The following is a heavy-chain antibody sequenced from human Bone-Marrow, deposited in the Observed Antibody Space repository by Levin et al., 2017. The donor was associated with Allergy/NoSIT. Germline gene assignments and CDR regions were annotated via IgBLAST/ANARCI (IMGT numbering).Heavy chain of an antibody. CDR3: ARLRDIRGYSYGPRKGEYCSGGSCYFLGWFDP. CDR1: GGTFSSYA. CDR2: IIPILGIA. V-gene: IGHV1-69*04. J-gene: IGHJ5*02. Sequence: VASVKVSCKASGGTFSSYAISWVRQAPGQGLEWMGRIIPILGIANYAQKFQGRVTITADKSTSTAYMELSSLRSEDTAVYYCARLRDIRGYSYGPRKGEYCSGGSCYFLGWFDPWGQGTLVTVSS. D-gene: IGHD2-15*01.